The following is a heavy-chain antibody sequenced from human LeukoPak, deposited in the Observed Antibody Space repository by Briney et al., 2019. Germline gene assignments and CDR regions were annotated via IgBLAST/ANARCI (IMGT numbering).Heavy chain of an antibody. J-gene: IGHJ2*01. Sequence: PGGSLRLSCAASRFTFSTYGMHWVRQAPGKGLEWVAVIWYVGSNKYYADSVKGRFTISRGDSKNTLYLQMNSLRVEDTAVYYCARDGGYCSGGSCDWYLDLWGRGTLVTVSS. CDR2: IWYVGSNK. CDR1: RFTFSTYG. D-gene: IGHD2-15*01. V-gene: IGHV3-33*01. CDR3: ARDGGYCSGGSCDWYLDL.